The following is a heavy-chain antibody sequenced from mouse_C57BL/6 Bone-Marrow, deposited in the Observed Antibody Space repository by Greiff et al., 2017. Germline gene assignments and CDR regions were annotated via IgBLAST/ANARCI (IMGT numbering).Heavy chain of an antibody. CDR3: ARPHYYGSSDWYFDV. CDR1: GYTFTTYP. Sequence: VQLMESGAELVKPGASVKMSCKASGYTFTTYPIEWMKQNHGKSLEWIGNFHPYNDDTKYNEKFKGKATLTVEKSSSTVYLELSRLTSDDSAVYYCARPHYYGSSDWYFDVWGTGTTVTVSS. V-gene: IGHV1-47*01. J-gene: IGHJ1*03. CDR2: FHPYNDDT. D-gene: IGHD1-1*01.